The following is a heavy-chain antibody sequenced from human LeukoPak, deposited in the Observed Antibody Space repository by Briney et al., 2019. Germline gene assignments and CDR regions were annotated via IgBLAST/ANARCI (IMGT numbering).Heavy chain of an antibody. D-gene: IGHD5-18*01. Sequence: ASVKVSCKASGYTFTSYYMHWVRQAPGKGLEWMGGFDPEDGETIYAQKFQGRVTMTEDTSTDTAYMELSSLRSEDTAVYYCAARYSYDPLGIDYWGQGTLVTVSS. CDR1: GYTFTSYY. CDR2: FDPEDGET. CDR3: AARYSYDPLGIDY. J-gene: IGHJ4*02. V-gene: IGHV1-24*01.